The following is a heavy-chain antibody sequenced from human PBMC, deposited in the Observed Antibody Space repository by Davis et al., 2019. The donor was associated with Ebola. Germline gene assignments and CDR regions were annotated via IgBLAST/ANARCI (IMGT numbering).Heavy chain of an antibody. D-gene: IGHD3-22*01. V-gene: IGHV3-53*01. CDR2: IYNGGST. CDR1: GFTVSSNY. CDR3: ARWSVVIPFDY. Sequence: GESLKISCAASGFTVSSNYMSWVRQAPGKGLEWVSVIYNGGSTYYADSVKGRFTISRDNSKNTLYLQMNSLRAEDTAVYYCARWSVVIPFDYWGQGTLVTVSS. J-gene: IGHJ4*02.